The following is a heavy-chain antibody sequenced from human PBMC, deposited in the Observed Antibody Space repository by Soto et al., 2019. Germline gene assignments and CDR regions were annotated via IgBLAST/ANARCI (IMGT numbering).Heavy chain of an antibody. D-gene: IGHD2-2*01. CDR1: SGSISSSNW. Sequence: QVQLQESGPGLVKPSGTLSLTCAVSSGSISSSNWWSWVRQPPGKGLEWIGEIYHSGSTNYNPSLKSRVTISVDKSKNQFSLKLSSVTAADMAVYYCARDAGPAAILAWFDPWGQGTLVTVSS. CDR2: IYHSGST. J-gene: IGHJ5*02. CDR3: ARDAGPAAILAWFDP. V-gene: IGHV4-4*02.